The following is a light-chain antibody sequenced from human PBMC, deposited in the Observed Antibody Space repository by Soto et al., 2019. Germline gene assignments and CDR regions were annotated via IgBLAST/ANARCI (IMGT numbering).Light chain of an antibody. V-gene: IGKV3-15*01. CDR2: GAS. CDR3: QQYNNGPPIT. J-gene: IGKJ5*01. Sequence: EIVLTQSPATLSLSPGERATLSCRASQSVSSYLAWYQQKPGQAPRLLIYGASTRATGIPARFSGSGSGTEFTLTISSLQSEDFAVHYCQQYNNGPPITFGQGTRLEIK. CDR1: QSVSSY.